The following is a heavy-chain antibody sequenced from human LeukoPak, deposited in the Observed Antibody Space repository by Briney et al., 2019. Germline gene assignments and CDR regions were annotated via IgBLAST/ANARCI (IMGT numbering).Heavy chain of an antibody. V-gene: IGHV3-30-3*01. Sequence: GGSLRLSCAASGFTFSSYAMHWVRQAPGKGLEWVAVISYDGSNKYYADSVKGLFTISRDNSKNTLYLQMNSLRAEDTAVYYCARFHDVVADDYWGQGTLVTVSS. CDR2: ISYDGSNK. CDR1: GFTFSSYA. D-gene: IGHD2-15*01. J-gene: IGHJ4*02. CDR3: ARFHDVVADDY.